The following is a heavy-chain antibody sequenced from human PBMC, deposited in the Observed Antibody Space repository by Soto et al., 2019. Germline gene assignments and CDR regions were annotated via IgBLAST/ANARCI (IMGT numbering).Heavy chain of an antibody. J-gene: IGHJ4*02. CDR1: GGSISSYY. D-gene: IGHD1-26*01. V-gene: IGHV4-59*01. CDR3: ARDRGGAIDY. CDR2: IYYSGST. Sequence: SETLSLTCTVSGGSISSYYWSWIRQPPGKGLEWIGYIYYSGSTNYNPSLKSRVTISVDTSKNQFSLKLSSVTAADTAVYYCARDRGGAIDYWGQGTWVTVFS.